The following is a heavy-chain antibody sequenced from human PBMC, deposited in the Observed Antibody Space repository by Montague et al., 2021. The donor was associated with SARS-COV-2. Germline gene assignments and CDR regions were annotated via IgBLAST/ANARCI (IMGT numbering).Heavy chain of an antibody. J-gene: IGHJ6*02. D-gene: IGHD4/OR15-4a*01. CDR1: GGSISNYY. CDR3: ARDNPNSRRLPGSNGYYYYGMDV. CDR2: IYSSGST. V-gene: IGHV4-59*01. Sequence: SETLSLTCTVSGGSISNYYWSWIRQPPGKGLEWIGYIYSSGSTNYNPSLKSRVTISVDTSKNQFSLKLSSVTAADTAVYYCARDNPNSRRLPGSNGYYYYGMDVWGQGTTVTVSS.